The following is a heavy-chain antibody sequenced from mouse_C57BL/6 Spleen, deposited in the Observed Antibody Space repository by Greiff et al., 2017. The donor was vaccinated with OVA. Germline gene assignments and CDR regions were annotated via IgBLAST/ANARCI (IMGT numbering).Heavy chain of an antibody. J-gene: IGHJ4*01. V-gene: IGHV2-6-1*01. CDR1: GFSLTSYG. D-gene: IGHD3-2*02. Sequence: QVQLQQSGPGLVAPSQSLSLTCTVSGFSLTSYGVHWVRQPPGKGLEWLVVICSDGSTTYNSDLKSRLSISTDNSKSEVFLKMNILQTDDTAMYYCARQDSAGYYAMDYWGQGTSVTVAS. CDR3: ARQDSAGYYAMDY. CDR2: ICSDGST.